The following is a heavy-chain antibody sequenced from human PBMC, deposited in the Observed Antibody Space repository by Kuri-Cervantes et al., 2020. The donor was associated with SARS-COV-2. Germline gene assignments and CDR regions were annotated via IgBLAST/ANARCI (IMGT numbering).Heavy chain of an antibody. Sequence: SETLSLTCAASGFTFSSYAMSWIRQPPGKGLEWIGEINHSGSTNYNPSLKSRVTISVDTSKNQFSLKLSSVTAADTAVYYCARKVEMATISHWGQGTLVTVSS. CDR1: GFTFSSYA. J-gene: IGHJ4*02. D-gene: IGHD5-24*01. V-gene: IGHV4-34*01. CDR3: ARKVEMATISH. CDR2: INHSGST.